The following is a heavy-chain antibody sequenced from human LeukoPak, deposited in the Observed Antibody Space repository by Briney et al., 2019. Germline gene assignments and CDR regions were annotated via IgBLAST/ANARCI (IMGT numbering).Heavy chain of an antibody. Sequence: GGSLRLSCEASGFAFNTYSMNWVRQAPGKGLQWVSPITTSSTTKYYADSVKGRFTISRDNAKNSLYLQMDSLRDEDTAVYYCVRDAAYSAFNMWGQGTMVTVSS. CDR1: GFAFNTYS. CDR3: VRDAAYSAFNM. CDR2: ITTSSTTK. V-gene: IGHV3-48*02. J-gene: IGHJ3*02. D-gene: IGHD4-11*01.